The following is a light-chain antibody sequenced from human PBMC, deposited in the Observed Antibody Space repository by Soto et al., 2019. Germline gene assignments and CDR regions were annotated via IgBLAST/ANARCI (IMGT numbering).Light chain of an antibody. CDR3: QQYTGPPTT. J-gene: IGKJ5*01. V-gene: IGKV3-20*01. CDR2: GAS. Sequence: EIVLTQSPDTLSLSPVERATLSCRANQTVSSNYLAWCQQRPGQAPRLLIYGASTRAAGIPDRFSGSGSGTDFTLTITRLEPEDSAVYFCQQYTGPPTTFGQGTRLEIK. CDR1: QTVSSNY.